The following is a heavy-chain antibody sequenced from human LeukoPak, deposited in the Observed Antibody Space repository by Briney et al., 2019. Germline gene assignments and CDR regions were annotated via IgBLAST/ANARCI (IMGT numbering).Heavy chain of an antibody. J-gene: IGHJ6*02. CDR2: ISGDGGST. Sequence: PGGSLRLSCAASGFTFDDYAMHWVRQAPGKGLEWVSLISGDGGSTYYADSVKGRFTISRDNSENSLYLQMNSLRTEDTALYYCAKDYMYFDWLGVTAPSLLGYGMDVWGQGTTVTVSS. CDR1: GFTFDDYA. D-gene: IGHD3-9*01. CDR3: AKDYMYFDWLGVTAPSLLGYGMDV. V-gene: IGHV3-43*02.